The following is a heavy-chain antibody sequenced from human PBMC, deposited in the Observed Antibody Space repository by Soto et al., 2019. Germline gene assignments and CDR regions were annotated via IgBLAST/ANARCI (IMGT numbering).Heavy chain of an antibody. CDR1: GGSISSYY. D-gene: IGHD2-15*01. V-gene: IGHV4-59*01. Sequence: QVQLQESGPGLVKPSETLSLTCTVSGGSISSYYWSWIRQPPGKGLEWIGYIYASGSTNYNPSLKSXTTTSVDTSKNQFSLRLTSVTAAATAVYYCAAAPRSWGQGTLVTVSS. CDR2: IYASGST. CDR3: AAAPRS. J-gene: IGHJ5*02.